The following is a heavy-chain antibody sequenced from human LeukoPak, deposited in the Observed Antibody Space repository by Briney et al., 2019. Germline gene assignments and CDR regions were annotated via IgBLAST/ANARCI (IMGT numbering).Heavy chain of an antibody. CDR2: MNPNSGNT. CDR3: ALRSTRYYMDV. V-gene: IGHV1-8*03. Sequence: ASVKVSCKASGYSFSSYDINWVRQATGQGLEWMGWMNPNSGNTGYAQKFQGRVTITRNTSINTAYMELSSLRSEDTAVYYRALRSTRYYMDVWGKGTTVTVSS. J-gene: IGHJ6*03. CDR1: GYSFSSYD.